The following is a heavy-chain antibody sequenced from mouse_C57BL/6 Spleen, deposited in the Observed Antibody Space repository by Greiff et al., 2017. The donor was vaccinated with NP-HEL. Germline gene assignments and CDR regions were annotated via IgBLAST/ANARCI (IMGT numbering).Heavy chain of an antibody. CDR3: ASDYSNYLYFDY. Sequence: VQLQQSGPELVKPGASVKISCKASGYSFTGYYMNWVKQSPEKSLEWIGEINPSTGGTTYNQKFKAKATLTVDKSSSTAYMQLKSLTSEDSAVYYCASDYSNYLYFDYLGQGTTLTVSS. CDR1: GYSFTGYY. J-gene: IGHJ2*01. D-gene: IGHD2-5*01. CDR2: INPSTGGT. V-gene: IGHV1-42*01.